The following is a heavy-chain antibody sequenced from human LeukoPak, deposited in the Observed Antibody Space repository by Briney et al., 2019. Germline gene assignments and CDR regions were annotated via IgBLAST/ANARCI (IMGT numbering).Heavy chain of an antibody. J-gene: IGHJ2*01. CDR2: IRGKIDGGTT. CDR1: GLSFDNAW. CDR3: TTMGGNNWFDWYFDL. D-gene: IGHD1-1*01. V-gene: IGHV3-15*01. Sequence: GGSLRLSCAASGLSFDNAWMSWVRQVPGKGLEWVGRIRGKIDGGTTDYAATVKGRFTISRDDSESTLYLHLTSLQIEDAAMYYCTTMGGNNWFDWYFDLWGRGTLVTVYS.